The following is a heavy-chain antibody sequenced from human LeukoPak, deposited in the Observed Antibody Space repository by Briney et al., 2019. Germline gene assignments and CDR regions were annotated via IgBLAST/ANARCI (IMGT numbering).Heavy chain of an antibody. Sequence: PGGSLRLSCAASGFTFSSYAMSWVRQAPGKGLEWVSAISGSGGSTYYADSVKGRFTISRDNSKNTLYLQMNSLRSEDTAVYYCAKDGHSGSYYWFDPWGQGTLVTVSS. CDR1: GFTFSSYA. CDR3: AKDGHSGSYYWFDP. J-gene: IGHJ5*02. CDR2: ISGSGGST. D-gene: IGHD1-26*01. V-gene: IGHV3-23*01.